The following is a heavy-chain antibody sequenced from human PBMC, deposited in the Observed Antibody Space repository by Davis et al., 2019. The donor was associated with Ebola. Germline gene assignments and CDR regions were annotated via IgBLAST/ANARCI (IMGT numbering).Heavy chain of an antibody. Sequence: GESLKISCAASGFVFRNYVMGWVRQAPGKGREWVSTLGTSADTYYADSVKGRFTISRDNSKNTLYLQMNGLRVEDTAIYYCAKDTSNIWFDIWGQGTNVTVSS. J-gene: IGHJ3*02. D-gene: IGHD1-26*01. CDR3: AKDTSNIWFDI. CDR1: GFVFRNYV. CDR2: LGTSADT. V-gene: IGHV3-23*01.